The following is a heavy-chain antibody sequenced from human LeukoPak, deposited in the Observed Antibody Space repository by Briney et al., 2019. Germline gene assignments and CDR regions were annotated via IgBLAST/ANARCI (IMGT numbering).Heavy chain of an antibody. V-gene: IGHV3-74*01. D-gene: IGHD5-18*01. CDR3: AGDELDTAMEYYYYYMDV. CDR2: INTDGSST. J-gene: IGHJ6*03. Sequence: AGGSLRLSCAASGFTFSSYWMHWVRQAPGKGLVWVSRINTDGSSTSYADSVKGRFTISRDNAKNTLYLQMNSLRAEDTAVYYCAGDELDTAMEYYYYYMDVWGKGTTVTVSS. CDR1: GFTFSSYW.